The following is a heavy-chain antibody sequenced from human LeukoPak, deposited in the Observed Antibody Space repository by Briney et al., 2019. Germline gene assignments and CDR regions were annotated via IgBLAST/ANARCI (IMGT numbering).Heavy chain of an antibody. CDR3: ARGSYFRFDP. CDR2: ISSCGRAI. V-gene: IGHV3-48*03. Sequence: PGGSLRLSCAASGFTFSSYEMNWVRQAPGKGLEWVSYISSCGRAIYYADSVKGRFTISRDNAKNSLYLQMNSLRAEDTAVYYCARGSYFRFDPWGQGTQVTVSS. D-gene: IGHD3-10*01. J-gene: IGHJ5*02. CDR1: GFTFSSYE.